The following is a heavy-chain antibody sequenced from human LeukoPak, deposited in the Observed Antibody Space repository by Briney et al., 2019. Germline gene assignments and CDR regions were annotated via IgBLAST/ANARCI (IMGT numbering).Heavy chain of an antibody. CDR1: GFTFSDYY. CDR3: ARTNSLDY. CDR2: ISGSSSKT. Sequence: GGSLRLSCAASGFTFSDYYMSWIRQAPGKGLEWVSWISGSSSKTSYADSVKGRFTISRDNAKNLVYLQMNSLRAEDTAVYYCARTNSLDYWGQGTLVTVSS. J-gene: IGHJ4*02. V-gene: IGHV3-11*03.